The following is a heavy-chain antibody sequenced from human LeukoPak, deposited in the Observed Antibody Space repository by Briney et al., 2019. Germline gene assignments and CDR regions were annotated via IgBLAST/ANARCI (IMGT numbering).Heavy chain of an antibody. Sequence: ASVKVSCTASVYTFTSYGISWVRHAPGQGLEWMGWISAYNGNTNYAQKLHCRVTMTTDTSTSTAYMELRSLRSDDTAVYYCARNEYSSSRGLNWFDHWGQGTLVTVSS. D-gene: IGHD6-6*01. CDR2: ISAYNGNT. CDR3: ARNEYSSSRGLNWFDH. CDR1: VYTFTSYG. J-gene: IGHJ5*02. V-gene: IGHV1-18*01.